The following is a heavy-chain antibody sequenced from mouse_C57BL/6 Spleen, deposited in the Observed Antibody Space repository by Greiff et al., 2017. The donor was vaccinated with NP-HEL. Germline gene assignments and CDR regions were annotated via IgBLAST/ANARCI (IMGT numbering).Heavy chain of an antibody. Sequence: QVQLQQSGAELVRPGSSVKLSCKASGYTFTSYWMDWVKQRPGQGLEWIGNIYPSDSETHYNQKFKDKATLTVDKSSSTAYMQLSSLTSEDSAVYYCARLGDGYLFDYWGQGTTLTVSS. D-gene: IGHD2-3*01. V-gene: IGHV1-61*01. J-gene: IGHJ2*01. CDR1: GYTFTSYW. CDR3: ARLGDGYLFDY. CDR2: IYPSDSET.